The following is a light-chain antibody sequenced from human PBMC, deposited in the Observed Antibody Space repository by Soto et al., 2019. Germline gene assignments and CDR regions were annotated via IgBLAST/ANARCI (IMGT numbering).Light chain of an antibody. CDR2: LGS. J-gene: IGKJ5*01. Sequence: DIVMTQSPLSLPVTPGEPASISCSSTQGLLHSNGYNYLDWYLQKSGQSPQLLIYLGSTRASGVPDRFSGGGSGTDFTLKISRVEAEDVGVYYCMQALQTPITFGQGTRLEI. V-gene: IGKV2-28*01. CDR3: MQALQTPIT. CDR1: QGLLHSNGYNY.